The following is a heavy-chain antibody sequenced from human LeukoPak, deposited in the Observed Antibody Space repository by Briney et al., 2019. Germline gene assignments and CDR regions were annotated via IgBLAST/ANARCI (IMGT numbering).Heavy chain of an antibody. J-gene: IGHJ4*02. V-gene: IGHV4-39*07. CDR1: GGSISSSSYY. CDR2: IYTSGST. CDR3: ARDMMGGSGYLRSFDY. D-gene: IGHD3-22*01. Sequence: SETLSLTCTVSGGSISSSSYYWGWIRQPPGKGLEWIGRIYTSGSTNYNPSLKSRVTMSVDTSKNQFSLKLSSVTAADTAVYYCARDMMGGSGYLRSFDYWGQGTLVTVSS.